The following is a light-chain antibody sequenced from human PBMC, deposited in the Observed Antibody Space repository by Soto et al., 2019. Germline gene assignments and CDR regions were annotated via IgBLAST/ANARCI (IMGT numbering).Light chain of an antibody. CDR3: QQSYTAPSIT. CDR2: GVS. V-gene: IGKV1-39*01. CDR1: QDITNF. Sequence: DIQMTQSPSSLSASVGDRVTITCQASQDITNFLNWYQQKSGKAPNLLIYGVSRLQGGVPSRFSGSGSGTDFTLSISSLQPEDFATYYCQQSYTAPSITFGQGTRLEI. J-gene: IGKJ5*01.